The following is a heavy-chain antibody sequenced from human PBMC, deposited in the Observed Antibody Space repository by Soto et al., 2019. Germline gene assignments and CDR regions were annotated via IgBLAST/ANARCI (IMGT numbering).Heavy chain of an antibody. CDR2: INPKFGDT. D-gene: IGHD3-10*01. CDR3: ARNMDYYHGPGSGNGHGF. J-gene: IGHJ6*02. Sequence: QVQLVQSGAEVKEPGDSVRVSCEASGYTFTAYYMHWVRQAPGQGLEWMGWINPKFGDTTYAQDFQGRVSMTRDMSISTVYMELSRLTSDDTAIYYCARNMDYYHGPGSGNGHGFWGQGTTVTVFS. V-gene: IGHV1-2*02. CDR1: GYTFTAYY.